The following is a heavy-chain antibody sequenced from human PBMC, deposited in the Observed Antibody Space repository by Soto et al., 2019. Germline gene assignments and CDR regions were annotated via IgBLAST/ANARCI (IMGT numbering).Heavy chain of an antibody. CDR2: VSFDGSNK. D-gene: IGHD3-10*02. J-gene: IGHJ6*02. CDR3: ARLPGPLVAVLYIYPLDGREAMFDVDV. V-gene: IGHV3-30-3*01. CDR1: GFTFNYYP. Sequence: QMQLVESGGGVVQPGGSLRLSCAASGFTFNYYPMHWVRQAPGKGLEWVAVVSFDGSNKYYADSVKGRFTISKDNSKNTLYLQMNSLRREDTAVYYCARLPGPLVAVLYIYPLDGREAMFDVDVWGQGTTVTVSS.